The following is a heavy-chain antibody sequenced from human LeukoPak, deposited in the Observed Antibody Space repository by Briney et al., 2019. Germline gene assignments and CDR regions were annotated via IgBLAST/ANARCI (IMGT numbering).Heavy chain of an antibody. CDR2: INWNGGST. V-gene: IGHV3-20*04. D-gene: IGHD3-3*01. CDR3: ARPILRFLELSPDAFDI. CDR1: GFTFDDYG. Sequence: GGSLRLSCAASGFTFDDYGMSWVRQAPGKGLEWVSGINWNGGSTGYADSVKGRFTISRDNAKNSLYLQMNSLRAEDTAVYYCARPILRFLELSPDAFDIWGQGTMVTVSS. J-gene: IGHJ3*02.